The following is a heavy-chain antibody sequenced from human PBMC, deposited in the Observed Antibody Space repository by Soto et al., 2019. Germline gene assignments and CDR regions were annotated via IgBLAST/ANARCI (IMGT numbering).Heavy chain of an antibody. CDR1: GGSLTDDY. V-gene: IGHV4-59*01. CDR2: FYSSASP. J-gene: IGHJ4*02. Sequence: PSETLSLTCTASGGSLTDDYCSWILQPPVKRLERIAYFYSSASPHHNPSLKNRVSISEDRSKNEFSLKLSSVAAADTAIYYCAREFYYDSCGTGFALWGPG. D-gene: IGHD3-22*01. CDR3: AREFYYDSCGTGFAL.